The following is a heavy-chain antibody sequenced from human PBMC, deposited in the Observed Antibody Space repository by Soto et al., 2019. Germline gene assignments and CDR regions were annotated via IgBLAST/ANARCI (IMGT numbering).Heavy chain of an antibody. V-gene: IGHV3-23*01. Sequence: EVQLLESGGGLVQPGGSLRLSCAASGFTFSSYAMSWVRQAPGKGLEWVSAISGSGGSTYYADSVKGRFTISRDNSKNTLYMQMNSLRAEDTDVYYCAKDTDGRYFDWLLPDYWGQGTLVTVSS. D-gene: IGHD3-9*01. CDR1: GFTFSSYA. CDR3: AKDTDGRYFDWLLPDY. J-gene: IGHJ4*02. CDR2: ISGSGGST.